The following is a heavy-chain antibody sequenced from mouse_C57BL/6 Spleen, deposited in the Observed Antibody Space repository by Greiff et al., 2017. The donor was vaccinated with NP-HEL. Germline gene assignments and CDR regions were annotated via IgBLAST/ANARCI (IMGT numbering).Heavy chain of an antibody. Sequence: VQLQQSGAELAKPGASVKLSCKASGYTFTSYWMHWVKQRPGQGLEWIGYINPSSGYTKYNQKVKDKATVTEAKSSSTAYMQRSSLKSEDSAVYYCARADYYGRFDYWGQGTTLTVAS. CDR3: ARADYYGRFDY. J-gene: IGHJ2*01. D-gene: IGHD1-1*01. V-gene: IGHV1-7*01. CDR2: INPSSGYT. CDR1: GYTFTSYW.